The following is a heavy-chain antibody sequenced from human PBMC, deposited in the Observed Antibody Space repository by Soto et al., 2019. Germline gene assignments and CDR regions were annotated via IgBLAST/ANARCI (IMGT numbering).Heavy chain of an antibody. V-gene: IGHV3-23*01. D-gene: IGHD4-4*01. CDR3: AKQFPLTVTYYFDY. CDR2: ISGSGGST. J-gene: IGHJ4*02. CDR1: GFTFSSYA. Sequence: GGSLRLSCAASGFTFSSYAMSWIRQAPGKGLDWVSAISGSGGSTYYADSVKGRFTISRDNSKNTLYLQMNSLRAEDTAVYYCAKQFPLTVTYYFDYWGQGTLVTVSS.